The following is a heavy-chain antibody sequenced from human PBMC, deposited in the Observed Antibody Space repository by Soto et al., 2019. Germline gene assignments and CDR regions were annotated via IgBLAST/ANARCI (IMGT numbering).Heavy chain of an antibody. D-gene: IGHD3-9*01. CDR2: IIPIFGTA. CDR3: ARAPTYYDILTGYYDY. J-gene: IGHJ4*02. V-gene: IGHV1-69*06. CDR1: GYPFTGYY. Sequence: ASVKVSCKASGYPFTGYYMHWVRQAPGRRPEWMGGIIPIFGTANYAQKFQGRVTITADKSTSTAYMELSSLRSEDTAVYYCARAPTYYDILTGYYDYWGQGTLVTVSS.